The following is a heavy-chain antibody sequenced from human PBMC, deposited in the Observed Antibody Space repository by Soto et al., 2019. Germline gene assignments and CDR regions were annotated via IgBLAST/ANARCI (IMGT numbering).Heavy chain of an antibody. CDR1: GGSISSYY. CDR3: ARSRGYGDSPLVYMDV. J-gene: IGHJ6*03. V-gene: IGHV4-59*01. D-gene: IGHD4-17*01. Sequence: SQTLSLTCTVSGGSISSYYWSWIRLPPGKGLEWIGNIHYSGSTNYNPSLKSRVTISVDMSKNQFSLKLSSVTAADTAVYYCARSRGYGDSPLVYMDVWGKGTTVTVSS. CDR2: IHYSGST.